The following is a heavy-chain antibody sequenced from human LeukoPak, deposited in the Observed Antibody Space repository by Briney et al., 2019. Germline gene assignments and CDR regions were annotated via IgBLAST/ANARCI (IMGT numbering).Heavy chain of an antibody. V-gene: IGHV4-59*01. Sequence: SETPSLTCTVSGGSISSYYWIWIRQPPGKGLEWIGYIHYSGSTNYNPSLKSRVTISVDTSKNQFSLRLSSVTAADTAVYYCARGWGYFDFWGQGTLLTVSS. CDR3: ARGWGYFDF. CDR2: IHYSGST. J-gene: IGHJ4*02. D-gene: IGHD3-16*01. CDR1: GGSISSYY.